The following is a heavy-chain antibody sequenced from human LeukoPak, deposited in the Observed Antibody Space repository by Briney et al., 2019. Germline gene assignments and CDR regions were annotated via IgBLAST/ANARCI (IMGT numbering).Heavy chain of an antibody. CDR1: GFTFSSYA. J-gene: IGHJ4*02. CDR2: ISGSGGST. V-gene: IGHV3-23*01. D-gene: IGHD5-12*01. Sequence: GGSLSLSCAASGFTFSSYAMSWVRQAPGKGLEWVSAISGSGGSTYYADSVKGRFTISRDNSKNTLYLQMNSLRAEDTAVYYCAKGGYSGYDWRGDYWGQGTLVTVSS. CDR3: AKGGYSGYDWRGDY.